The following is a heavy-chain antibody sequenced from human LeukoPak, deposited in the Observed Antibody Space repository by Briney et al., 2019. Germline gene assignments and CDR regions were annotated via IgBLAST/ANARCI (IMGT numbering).Heavy chain of an antibody. Sequence: GGSLRLSCAASGFIFSNYGMNWVRQAPGKGLEWVAAISASGSATSYADSVRGRFTISRDNSKSTTYLQMNSLRAEDTAVYYCARDDLSYCSGGSCYPGALGYWGQGTLVTVSS. CDR3: ARDDLSYCSGGSCYPGALGY. J-gene: IGHJ4*02. CDR2: ISASGSAT. D-gene: IGHD2-15*01. CDR1: GFIFSNYG. V-gene: IGHV3-23*01.